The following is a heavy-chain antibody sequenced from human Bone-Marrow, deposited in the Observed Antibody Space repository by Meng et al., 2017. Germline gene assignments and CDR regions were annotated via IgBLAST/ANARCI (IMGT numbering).Heavy chain of an antibody. V-gene: IGHV3-30*04. CDR2: ISYDGSSK. J-gene: IGHJ4*02. CDR1: GFTFSSYA. CDR3: ARASSSWYPYYFDY. D-gene: IGHD6-13*01. Sequence: GESLKISCAASGFTFSSYAMHWVRQAPGKGLEWVAVISYDGSSKYYADSVKGRFTISRDNSKNTLYLQMNSLRAEDTAVYYCARASSSWYPYYFDYWGQGTLVTVSS.